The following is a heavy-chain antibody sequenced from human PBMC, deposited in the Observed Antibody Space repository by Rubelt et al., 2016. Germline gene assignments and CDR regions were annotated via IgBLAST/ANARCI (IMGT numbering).Heavy chain of an antibody. CDR3: ARDRAILAAYYYYGMDV. D-gene: IGHD3-3*01. J-gene: IGHJ6*02. V-gene: IGHV3-74*01. Sequence: DGSSTSYADSAKGRFTISRDNAKNTLYLQMNSLRAEDTAVYYCARDRAILAAYYYYGMDVWGQGTTVTVSS. CDR2: DGSST.